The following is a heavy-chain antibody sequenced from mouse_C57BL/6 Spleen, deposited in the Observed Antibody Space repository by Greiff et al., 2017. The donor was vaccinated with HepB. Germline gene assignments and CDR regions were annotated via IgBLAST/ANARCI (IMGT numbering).Heavy chain of an antibody. CDR2: IDPEDGDT. CDR1: GFNIKDYY. CDR3: TTTFYYGSSRNYFDY. Sequence: EVQLQQSGAELVRPGASVKLSCTASGFNIKDYYMHWVKQRPEQGLEWIGRIDPEDGDTEYAPKFQGKATMTADPSSNTAYLQLSSLTSEDTAVYYCTTTFYYGSSRNYFDYWGQGTTRTVSS. V-gene: IGHV14-1*01. D-gene: IGHD1-1*01. J-gene: IGHJ2*01.